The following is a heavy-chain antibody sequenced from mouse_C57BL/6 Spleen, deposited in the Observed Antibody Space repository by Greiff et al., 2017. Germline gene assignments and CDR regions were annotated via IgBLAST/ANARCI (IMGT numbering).Heavy chain of an antibody. D-gene: IGHD2-5*01. CDR1: GFNFKDYY. V-gene: IGHV14-1*01. CDR2: IDPEGGDT. J-gene: IGHJ2*01. Sequence: VQLQQSGAELVRPGASVKLSCTASGFNFKDYYMLWVKQRPEQGLEWIGMIDPEGGDTEYAPNFQGKAPMTADTSSNTSSLQLSSLTSEDTAVYYCTTEGSNDSDDWGQGTTLTVAS. CDR3: TTEGSNDSDD.